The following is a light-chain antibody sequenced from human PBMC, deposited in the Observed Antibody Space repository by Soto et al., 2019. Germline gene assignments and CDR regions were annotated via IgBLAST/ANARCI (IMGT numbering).Light chain of an antibody. CDR2: DAS. CDR3: QQYNIYSLA. V-gene: IGKV1-5*01. Sequence: IEMTQYHSTLSASVGDRVTITCRASQSISPWLAWYQQKPGKAPKLLIYDASSLESGVPSRFSGSGSGTEFTLTISSLQPDDFATYYCQQYNIYSLAFGG. CDR1: QSISPW. J-gene: IGKJ4*01.